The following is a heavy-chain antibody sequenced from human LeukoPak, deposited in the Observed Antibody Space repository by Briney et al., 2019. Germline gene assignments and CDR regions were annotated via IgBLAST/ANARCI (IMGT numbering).Heavy chain of an antibody. CDR1: GYTFTSCY. Sequence: ASVTVSCKASGYTFTSCYMHWVRQAPGQGLEWMGIINPSGGSTSYAQKFQGRVTMTRDTSTSTVYMELSSLRSEDTAVYYCARDWFGDGYNAAPDYWGQGTLVTVSS. CDR3: ARDWFGDGYNAAPDY. V-gene: IGHV1-46*01. J-gene: IGHJ4*02. CDR2: INPSGGST. D-gene: IGHD5-24*01.